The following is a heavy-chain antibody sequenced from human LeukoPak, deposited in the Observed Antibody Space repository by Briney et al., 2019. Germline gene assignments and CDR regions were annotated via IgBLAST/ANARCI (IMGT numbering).Heavy chain of an antibody. CDR1: GFTFRNYA. V-gene: IGHV3-30-3*01. CDR2: ISYAGSNK. J-gene: IGHJ4*02. Sequence: GGSLRLSCAASGFTFRNYAMHWVRQAPGKGLEWVAVISYAGSNKYYADSVKGRFTISRDNSQNTLYLQMNSLRAEDTAVYYCAREGDILTGYTPFDYWGQGTLVTVSS. D-gene: IGHD3-9*01. CDR3: AREGDILTGYTPFDY.